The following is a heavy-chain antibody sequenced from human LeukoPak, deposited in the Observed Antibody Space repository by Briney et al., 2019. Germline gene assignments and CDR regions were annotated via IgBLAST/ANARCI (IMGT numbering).Heavy chain of an antibody. Sequence: ASVKVSCXVSGYTLTELSMHWVRQAPGKGLGWMGGFDPEDGETIYAQKFQGRVTMTEDTSTDTAYMELSSLRSEDTAVYYCATGGSGYPYYFDYWGQGTLVTVSS. V-gene: IGHV1-24*01. D-gene: IGHD3-22*01. CDR3: ATGGSGYPYYFDY. CDR2: FDPEDGET. CDR1: GYTLTELS. J-gene: IGHJ4*02.